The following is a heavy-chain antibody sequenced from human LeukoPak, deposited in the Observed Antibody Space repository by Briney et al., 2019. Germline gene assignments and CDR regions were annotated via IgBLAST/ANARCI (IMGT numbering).Heavy chain of an antibody. V-gene: IGHV3-53*05. J-gene: IGHJ5*02. CDR3: AKDLSGSYSNGFDP. D-gene: IGHD1-26*01. CDR1: GFTVSSNY. CDR2: IYSGGST. Sequence: GGSLRLSCAASGFTVSSNYMSWVRQAPGKGLEWVSVIYSGGSTYYADSVKGRFTISRDNSKNTLYLQMNSLRAEDTPVYYCAKDLSGSYSNGFDPWGQGTLVTVSS.